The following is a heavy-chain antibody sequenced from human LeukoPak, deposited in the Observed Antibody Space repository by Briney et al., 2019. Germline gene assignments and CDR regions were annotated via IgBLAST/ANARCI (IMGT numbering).Heavy chain of an antibody. V-gene: IGHV5-51*01. CDR3: ARHTGRPQAGWFDP. J-gene: IGHJ5*02. D-gene: IGHD3-10*01. CDR2: IFPGTSEV. CDR1: GYSFSTYW. Sequence: GESLKISCKDSGYSFSTYWVGWARQMPGKGLEYMGIIFPGTSEVRYSPAFQGQVTISADKSLSSAYLQWTSLKASDSAMYYCARHTGRPQAGWFDPWGQGTLVTVSS.